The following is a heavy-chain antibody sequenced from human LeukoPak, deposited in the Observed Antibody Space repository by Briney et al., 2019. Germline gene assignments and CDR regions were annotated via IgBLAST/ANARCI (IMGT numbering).Heavy chain of an antibody. CDR2: ISDSGGST. D-gene: IGHD4-17*01. CDR3: AKRTTATTSPLGY. J-gene: IGHJ4*02. CDR1: GFTFSSYA. V-gene: IGHV3-23*01. Sequence: GGSLTLSCAASGFTFSSYAMSWVRQAPGKGLEWVSAISDSGGSTYYADSVKGRFTISRDNSKNTLYLQMNSLRSEDTAVYYCAKRTTATTSPLGYWGQGTLVIVSS.